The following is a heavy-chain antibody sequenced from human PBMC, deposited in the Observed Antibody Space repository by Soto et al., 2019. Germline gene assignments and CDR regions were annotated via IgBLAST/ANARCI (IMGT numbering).Heavy chain of an antibody. Sequence: GEALKSSCKGSGYSFTSYWISWVRQMPGKGLEWMVRIDTSDSYTNYSPSFQGHVTISAHKSISTAYLQWSSLKDSDTAMYYCARRYYYDSSGYYYSWAFHXWGQGTMVTVS. CDR1: GYSFTSYW. V-gene: IGHV5-10-1*01. CDR2: IDTSDSYT. CDR3: ARRYYYDSSGYYYSWAFHX. J-gene: IGHJ3*02. D-gene: IGHD3-22*01.